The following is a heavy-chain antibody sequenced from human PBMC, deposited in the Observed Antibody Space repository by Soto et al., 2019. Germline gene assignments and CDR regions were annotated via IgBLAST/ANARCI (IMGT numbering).Heavy chain of an antibody. CDR3: ARPQSLIAVYFDY. CDR1: GGSISSSSYY. Sequence: QLQLQESGPGLVKPSETLSLTCTVSGGSISSSSYYWGWIRQPPGKGLEWIGSIYYSGSTYYNPSLKSRVTISVDTSKNQFSLKLSSVTAADTAVYYCARPQSLIAVYFDYWGQGTLVTVSS. J-gene: IGHJ4*02. CDR2: IYYSGST. V-gene: IGHV4-39*01. D-gene: IGHD6-19*01.